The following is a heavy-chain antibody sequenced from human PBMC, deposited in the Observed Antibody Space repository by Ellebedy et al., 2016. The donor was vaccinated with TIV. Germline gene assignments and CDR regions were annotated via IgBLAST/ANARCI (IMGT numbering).Heavy chain of an antibody. Sequence: ASVKVSCKASGYTFTNYGISWVRQAPGQGLEWMGWISPYNGETQLAQKFQGRLTMATDTSTRTAYLELRSLRSAETAVYYCARDLQLWSRGCDHWGQGTLVTVSS. V-gene: IGHV1-18*04. CDR1: GYTFTNYG. D-gene: IGHD3-10*01. CDR3: ARDLQLWSRGCDH. J-gene: IGHJ4*02. CDR2: ISPYNGET.